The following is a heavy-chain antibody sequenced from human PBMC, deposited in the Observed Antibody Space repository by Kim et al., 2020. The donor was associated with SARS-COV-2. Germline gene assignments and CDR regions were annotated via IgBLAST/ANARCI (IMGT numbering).Heavy chain of an antibody. CDR3: ARTQYYYDSSGYYFDY. D-gene: IGHD3-22*01. V-gene: IGHV4-59*01. J-gene: IGHJ4*02. Sequence: SLKSRVTISVDTSKNQFSLKLSSVTAADTAVYYCARTQYYYDSSGYYFDYWGQGTLVTVSS.